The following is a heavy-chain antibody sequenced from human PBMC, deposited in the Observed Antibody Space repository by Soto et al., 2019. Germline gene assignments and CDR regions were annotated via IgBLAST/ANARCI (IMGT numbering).Heavy chain of an antibody. CDR2: IYYSGST. V-gene: IGHV4-30-4*01. D-gene: IGHD2-15*01. Sequence: PSETLSLTCTVSGGSISSGDYYWSWIRQPPGKGLEWIGYIYYSGSTYYNPSLKSRVTISVDTSKNQFSLKLSSVTAADTAVYYCARYYCSGGSCYSNWFDPWGQGTLVTVSS. CDR1: GGSISSGDYY. J-gene: IGHJ5*02. CDR3: ARYYCSGGSCYSNWFDP.